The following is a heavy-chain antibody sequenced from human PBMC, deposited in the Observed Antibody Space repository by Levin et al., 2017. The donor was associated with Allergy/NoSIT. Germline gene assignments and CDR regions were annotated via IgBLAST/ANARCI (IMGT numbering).Heavy chain of an antibody. D-gene: IGHD1-26*01. CDR3: ARLSNGSYGDGFDI. Sequence: RGESLKISCKGSGYIFTSNWIGWVRQMPGKDLEWMGIVYPSDSNARYSPSFQGQATISADKSINTAYLQRSSLRASDTAMYYCARLSNGSYGDGFDIWGQGRMVIVS. CDR1: GYIFTSNW. J-gene: IGHJ3*02. CDR2: VYPSDSNA. V-gene: IGHV5-51*01.